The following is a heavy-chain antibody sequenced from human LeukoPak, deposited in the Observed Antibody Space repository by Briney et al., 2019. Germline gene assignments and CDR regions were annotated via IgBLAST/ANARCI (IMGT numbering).Heavy chain of an antibody. J-gene: IGHJ5*02. Sequence: PSETLSLTCTVSGGSISSSNYYWGWVRQPPGKGLEWIGSIYYSGNTYYNPSLKSRVTISVDTSKNQFSLKLSSVTAADTAVYYCARWGPYCTNGVCYLSRYNWFDPWGQGTLVTVSS. CDR2: IYYSGNT. V-gene: IGHV4-39*07. D-gene: IGHD2-8*01. CDR3: ARWGPYCTNGVCYLSRYNWFDP. CDR1: GGSISSSNYY.